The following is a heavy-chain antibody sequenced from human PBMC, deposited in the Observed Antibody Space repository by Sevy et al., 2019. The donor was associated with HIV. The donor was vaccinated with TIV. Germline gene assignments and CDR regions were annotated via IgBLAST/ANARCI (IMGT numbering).Heavy chain of an antibody. J-gene: IGHJ1*01. Sequence: GGSLRLSCKASGFNFNNYAMSWVRQAPGKGLEWVSTIRGSGGRTYTARSGRGRLTISRDNSKRTVYLQMNSLRGDDTAIYYCAKDPYSSGEYFQKWGQGARVTVSS. CDR3: AKDPYSSGEYFQK. CDR1: GFNFNNYA. CDR2: IRGSGGRT. D-gene: IGHD3-22*01. V-gene: IGHV3-23*01.